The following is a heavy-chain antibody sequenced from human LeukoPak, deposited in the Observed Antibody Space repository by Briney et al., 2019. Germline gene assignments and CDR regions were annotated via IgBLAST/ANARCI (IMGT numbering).Heavy chain of an antibody. J-gene: IGHJ4*02. Sequence: GRSLRLSCAASGFTFSTYAMHWVRQAPGKGLEWVAVISYDGSNKYYADSVKGRFTISRDNSKNTLYLQMNSLRAEDTAVYYCARVSRGVVYFDYWGQGTLVTVSS. V-gene: IGHV3-30*04. CDR1: GFTFSTYA. D-gene: IGHD3-3*01. CDR3: ARVSRGVVYFDY. CDR2: ISYDGSNK.